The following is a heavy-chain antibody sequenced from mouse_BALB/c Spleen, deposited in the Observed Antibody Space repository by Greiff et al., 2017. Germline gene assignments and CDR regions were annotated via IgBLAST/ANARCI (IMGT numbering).Heavy chain of an antibody. V-gene: IGHV5-12-1*01. CDR3: ARLSY. CDR1: GFAFSSYD. Sequence: EVQLVESGGGLVKPGGSLKLSCAASGFAFSSYDMSWVRQTPEKRLEWVAYISSGGGSTYYPDTVKGRFTISRDKAKNTLYLQMSSLKSEDTAMYYCARLSYWGQGTLVTVSA. CDR2: ISSGGGST. J-gene: IGHJ3*01.